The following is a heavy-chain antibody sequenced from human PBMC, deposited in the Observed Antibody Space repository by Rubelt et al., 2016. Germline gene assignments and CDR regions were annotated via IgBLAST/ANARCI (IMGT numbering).Heavy chain of an antibody. V-gene: IGHV3-7*03. J-gene: IGHJ3*02. Sequence: GSEKYYVDSVKGRFTISRDNAKNSLYLQMNSLRAEDTAVYYCASGLITMIVVVITDDAFDIWGQGTMVTVSS. CDR3: ASGLITMIVVVITDDAFDI. CDR2: GSEK. D-gene: IGHD3-22*01.